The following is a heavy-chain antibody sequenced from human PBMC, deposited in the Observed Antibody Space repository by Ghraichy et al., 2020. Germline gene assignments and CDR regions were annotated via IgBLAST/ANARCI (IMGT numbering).Heavy chain of an antibody. CDR1: GYTFTGYY. V-gene: IGHV1-2*02. CDR3: ARAGSYCGGDCYPYWYFDL. J-gene: IGHJ2*01. Sequence: ASVKVSCKASGYTFTGYYMHWVRQAPGQGLEWMGWINPNSGGTNYAQKFQGRVTMTRDTSISTAYMELSRLRSDDTAVYYCARAGSYCGGDCYPYWYFDLWGRGTLVTVSS. CDR2: INPNSGGT. D-gene: IGHD2-21*02.